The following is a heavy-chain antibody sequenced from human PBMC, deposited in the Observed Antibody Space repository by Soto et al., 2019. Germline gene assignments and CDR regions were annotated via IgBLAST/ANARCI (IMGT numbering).Heavy chain of an antibody. J-gene: IGHJ2*01. CDR1: GASISSFN. D-gene: IGHD6-13*01. Sequence: SETLALTCSVSGASISSFNWNWVRQPAGKGPEWVGRLNIAGTINYNPSLKSRITMSMDTSKNQISLHLRSVTAADTAIYYCARDRGEYASSWFWYFSHWGHGTLVTVSS. CDR3: ARDRGEYASSWFWYFSH. V-gene: IGHV4-4*07. CDR2: LNIAGTI.